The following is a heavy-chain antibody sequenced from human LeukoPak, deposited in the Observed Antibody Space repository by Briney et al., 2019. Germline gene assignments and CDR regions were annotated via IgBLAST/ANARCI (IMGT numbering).Heavy chain of an antibody. D-gene: IGHD3-9*01. V-gene: IGHV1-46*01. CDR2: INPSGGST. J-gene: IGHJ2*01. CDR1: GYTFTSYY. Sequence: GASVKVSCKASGYTFTSYYMHWVRQAPGQGLEWMGIINPSGGSTSYAQKFQGRVTMTRDTSTSTVYMELSSLRSEDTAVYYCARSPAGPRTSVLRYFDWLSHWYFDLWGRGTLVTVSS. CDR3: ARSPAGPRTSVLRYFDWLSHWYFDL.